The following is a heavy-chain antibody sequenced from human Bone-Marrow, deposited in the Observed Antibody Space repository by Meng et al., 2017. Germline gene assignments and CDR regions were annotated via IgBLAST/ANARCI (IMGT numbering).Heavy chain of an antibody. J-gene: IGHJ6*02. V-gene: IGHV3-21*01. CDR2: ISSSSSYI. CDR1: GGSISSDN. D-gene: IGHD3-10*01. Sequence: ETLSLTCAVSGGSISSDNWWSWVRQPPGKGLEWVSSISSSSSYIYYADSVKGRFTISRDNAKNSLYLQMNSLRAEDTAVYYCARDPSGLLWFGELLAYYYYYGMDVWGQGTTVTVSS. CDR3: ARDPSGLLWFGELLAYYYYYGMDV.